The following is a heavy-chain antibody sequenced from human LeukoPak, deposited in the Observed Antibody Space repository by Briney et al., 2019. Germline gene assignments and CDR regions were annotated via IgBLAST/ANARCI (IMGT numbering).Heavy chain of an antibody. CDR1: GGSISSSSYY. D-gene: IGHD3-22*01. Sequence: SETLSLTCTVSGGSISSSSYYWGWIRQPPGKGLEWIGSIYYSGSTYYNPTLKSRVTISVDTSKNQFSLKLSSVTAADTAVYYCARDYSRTPPIVKDDYWGQGTLVTVSS. V-gene: IGHV4-39*07. CDR3: ARDYSRTPPIVKDDY. CDR2: IYYSGST. J-gene: IGHJ4*02.